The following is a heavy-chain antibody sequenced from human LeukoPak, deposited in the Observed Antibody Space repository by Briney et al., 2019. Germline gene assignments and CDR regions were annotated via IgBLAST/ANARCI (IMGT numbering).Heavy chain of an antibody. CDR3: ARDQVQHCSAGSCYVIDK. J-gene: IGHJ4*02. V-gene: IGHV3-23*01. CDR1: GFAFTAYA. Sequence: GGSLRLSCAASGFAFTAYAMSWVRQAPGKGLEWVSAISGSAYYTSYADSVKGRFTISRDNSQNTVHLQMSSLGPGDTAVYYCARDQVQHCSAGSCYVIDKWGPGTLVAVSS. CDR2: ISGSAYYT. D-gene: IGHD2-15*01.